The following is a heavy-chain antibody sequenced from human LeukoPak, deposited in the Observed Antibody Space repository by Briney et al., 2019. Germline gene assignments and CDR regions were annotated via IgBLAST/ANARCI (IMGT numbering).Heavy chain of an antibody. V-gene: IGHV4-31*03. D-gene: IGHD3-10*01. CDR3: ARDTSGRFGESPNFDY. Sequence: PSETLSLTCTVSGGSISSGGYYWSWIRQHPGKGLEWIGYIYYSGSTYYNPSLKSRVTISVDTSKNQFSLKLSSVTAPDTAVYYCARDTSGRFGESPNFDYWGQGTLVTVSS. J-gene: IGHJ4*02. CDR2: IYYSGST. CDR1: GGSISSGGYY.